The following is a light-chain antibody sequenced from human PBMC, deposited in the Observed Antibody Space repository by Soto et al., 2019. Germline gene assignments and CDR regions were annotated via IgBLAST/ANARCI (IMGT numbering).Light chain of an antibody. J-gene: IGLJ2*01. Sequence: QSALTQPASVSGSPGQSMTISCTGTSSDVGGYNYVSWYQQHPGKAPKLMIYEVTNRPSGVSHRFSGSKSGNTASLTISGLQAEDEADYYCSSYTSSNTGVFGGGTKLTVL. CDR2: EVT. CDR3: SSYTSSNTGV. CDR1: SSDVGGYNY. V-gene: IGLV2-14*01.